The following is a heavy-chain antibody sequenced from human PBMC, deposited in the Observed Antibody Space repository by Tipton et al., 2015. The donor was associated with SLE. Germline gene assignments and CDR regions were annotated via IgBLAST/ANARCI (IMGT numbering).Heavy chain of an antibody. D-gene: IGHD6-13*01. J-gene: IGHJ4*02. V-gene: IGHV4-39*07. CDR2: IYYSGST. Sequence: TLSLTCTVSGGSICSSSYYWGWIRQPPGKGLEWLGSIYYSGSTYYNPSLKSRVTISVDTSKNPFSLKLSSVTAADTAGYSCARHFPAPGIAAAGFDCWGQGTLVTVSS. CDR3: ARHFPAPGIAAAGFDC. CDR1: GGSICSSSYY.